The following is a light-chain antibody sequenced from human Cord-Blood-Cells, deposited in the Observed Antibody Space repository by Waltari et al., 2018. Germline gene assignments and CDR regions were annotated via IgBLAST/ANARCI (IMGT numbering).Light chain of an antibody. CDR1: SIDVAGYNF. Sequence: QSALTQPASVSGSPGQAITIACTGTSIDVAGYNFVSWYQQHPGKVPKPMIYDVSNRPSGVSNRFSGSKSGNTASLTISGLQAEDEADYYCSSYTSSSTLVFGGGTKLTVL. CDR2: DVS. J-gene: IGLJ3*02. CDR3: SSYTSSSTLV. V-gene: IGLV2-14*01.